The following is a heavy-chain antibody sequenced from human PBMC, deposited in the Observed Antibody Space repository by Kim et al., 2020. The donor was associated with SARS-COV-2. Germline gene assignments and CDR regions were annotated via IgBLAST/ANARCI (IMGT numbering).Heavy chain of an antibody. CDR3: ARGFRAYWYFDL. J-gene: IGHJ2*01. Sequence: NYNPSLTNGVTISVDTTKNQFSLKLSSVTAADTAVYYCARGFRAYWYFDLWGRGTLVTVSS. V-gene: IGHV4-34*01.